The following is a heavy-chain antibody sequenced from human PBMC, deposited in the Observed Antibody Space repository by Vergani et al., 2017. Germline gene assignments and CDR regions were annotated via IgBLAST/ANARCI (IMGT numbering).Heavy chain of an antibody. CDR2: IIPIFGTA. CDR3: ARVKGIAAAGLDYYMDV. J-gene: IGHJ6*03. Sequence: VQLVQSGAEVKKPGSSVKVSCKASGGTFSSYAISWVRQAPGQGLEWMGGIIPIFGTANYAQKFQGRVTITADKSTSTAYMELSSLRSEDTAVYYCARVKGIAAAGLDYYMDVWGKGTTVTVSS. V-gene: IGHV1-69*06. D-gene: IGHD6-13*01. CDR1: GGTFSSYA.